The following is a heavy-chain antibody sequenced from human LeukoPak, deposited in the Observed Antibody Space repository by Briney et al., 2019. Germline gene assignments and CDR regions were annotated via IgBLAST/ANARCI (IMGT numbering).Heavy chain of an antibody. CDR1: GGSISSYY. CDR3: ARAVAGPYFDY. Sequence: SETLSLTCTVSGGSISSYYWSWIRQPPGKGLEWIGYIYYSGSTNYNPSLKSRVTISVDTSKNQFSLKLSSVTAADTAVYYCARAVAGPYFDYWGQGTLVPVSS. CDR2: IYYSGST. D-gene: IGHD6-19*01. J-gene: IGHJ4*02. V-gene: IGHV4-59*08.